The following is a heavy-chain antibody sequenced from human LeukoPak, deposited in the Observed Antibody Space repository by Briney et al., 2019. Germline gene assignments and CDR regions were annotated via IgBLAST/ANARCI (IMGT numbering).Heavy chain of an antibody. CDR2: ISYDGSNK. CDR3: AATKAGPTSSGWYYFDY. V-gene: IGHV3-30*03. D-gene: IGHD6-19*01. CDR1: GFTFSSYG. Sequence: GGSLRLSCAASGFTFSSYGMHWVRQAPGKGLEWVAVISYDGSNKYYADSVKGRFTISRDNSKNTLYLQMNSLRAEDTAVYYCAATKAGPTSSGWYYFDYWGQGTLVTVSS. J-gene: IGHJ4*02.